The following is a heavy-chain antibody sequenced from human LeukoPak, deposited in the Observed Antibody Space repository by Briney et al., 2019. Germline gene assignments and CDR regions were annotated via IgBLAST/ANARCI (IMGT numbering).Heavy chain of an antibody. V-gene: IGHV3-66*02. Sequence: GGYLRLSCAASGLTVTNNHMTWVRQAPGKGLEWVSVIQSGGSTYYADSVKGRFTISRDNSKNTLYLQMSSLRAEDTAVYYCARRAVTNQFDSWGQGTLVTVSS. J-gene: IGHJ4*02. CDR2: IQSGGST. CDR1: GLTVTNNH. D-gene: IGHD4-17*01. CDR3: ARRAVTNQFDS.